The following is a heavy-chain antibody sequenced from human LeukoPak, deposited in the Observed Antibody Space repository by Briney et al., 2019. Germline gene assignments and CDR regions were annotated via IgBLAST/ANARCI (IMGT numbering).Heavy chain of an antibody. D-gene: IGHD6-19*01. V-gene: IGHV3-66*01. CDR3: ATEGGGFSSAWYMWAN. Sequence: GESLRLSCTASGFSVGNNYMSWVRQSPGRGLEWVSVIYAGGGTFYSDSVKGRFTVSRDDSRNTVHLQMNSLRADDTAVYYCATEGGGFSSAWYMWANWGQGTLVTVSS. CDR2: IYAGGGT. CDR1: GFSVGNNY. J-gene: IGHJ4*02.